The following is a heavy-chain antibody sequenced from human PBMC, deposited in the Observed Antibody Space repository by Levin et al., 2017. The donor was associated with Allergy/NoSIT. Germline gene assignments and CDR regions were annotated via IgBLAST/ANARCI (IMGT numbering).Heavy chain of an antibody. CDR1: GFSISEYA. D-gene: IGHD1-1*01. Sequence: TGGSLRLSCAVSGFSISEYAMAWVGQAPGRGWGGFSEFTGGVFNPNSGDFEKGRFPVSKDDSKDMLYLDLSSLRVEDTAVYYCAKKQGGTSGFSFDVWGQGTMVTVSS. J-gene: IGHJ3*01. CDR2: FTGGVFNP. CDR3: AKKQGGTSGFSFDV. V-gene: IGHV3-23*01.